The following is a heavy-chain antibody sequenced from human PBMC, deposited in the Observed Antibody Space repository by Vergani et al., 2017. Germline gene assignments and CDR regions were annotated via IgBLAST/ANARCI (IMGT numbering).Heavy chain of an antibody. CDR3: ASKRGACRAAYCHSYDF. CDR2: MDYGGRT. Sequence: QVQLQESGPGLVKPSETLSLTCTVSGDSVISTDYHWGWIRQPPGKGLEWIGSMDYGGRTSYNPSLVSRISISFETPKNQFSLRLTSVTAADTAVYYCASKRGACRAAYCHSYDFWGPGTLVGVSS. V-gene: IGHV4-39*01. D-gene: IGHD2-15*01. CDR1: GDSVISTDYH. J-gene: IGHJ4*02.